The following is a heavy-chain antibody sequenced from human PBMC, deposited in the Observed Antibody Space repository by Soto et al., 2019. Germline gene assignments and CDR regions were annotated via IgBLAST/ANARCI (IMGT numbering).Heavy chain of an antibody. CDR2: ISGSDDST. CDR3: AKRSSSSTFDY. Sequence: EVQLLESGGGLVQPGESLRLSCAASGFTFSSYAMSWVRQAPGKGLEWVSVISGSDDSTYYADSVKGRFTISRDNSKNTLYLQMNSLRAEDTAAYYCAKRSSSSTFDYWGQGILVTVSS. J-gene: IGHJ4*02. V-gene: IGHV3-23*01. CDR1: GFTFSSYA. D-gene: IGHD6-6*01.